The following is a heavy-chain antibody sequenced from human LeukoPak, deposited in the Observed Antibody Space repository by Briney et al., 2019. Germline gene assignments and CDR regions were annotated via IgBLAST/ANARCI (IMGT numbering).Heavy chain of an antibody. CDR2: IYYSGST. Sequence: SETLSLTCTVSGGSISSYYWSWIRQPPGKGLEWIGYIYYSGSTNYSPSLKSRVTISVDTSKNQFSLKLSSVTAADTAVYYCASGSDTAMANYFDYWGQGTLVTVSS. CDR1: GGSISSYY. CDR3: ASGSDTAMANYFDY. D-gene: IGHD5-18*01. V-gene: IGHV4-59*12. J-gene: IGHJ4*02.